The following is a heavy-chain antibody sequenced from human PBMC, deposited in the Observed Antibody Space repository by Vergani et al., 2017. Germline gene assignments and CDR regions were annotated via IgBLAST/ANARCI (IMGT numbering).Heavy chain of an antibody. CDR1: GGSISSGSYY. CDR3: AGLGDGAFDI. V-gene: IGHV4-61*02. Sequence: QVQLQESGPGLVKPSQTLSLTCTVSGGSISSGSYYWSWIRQPAGKGLEWIGRIYTSGSTNYNPALKSRVTISVDTSKNQFSLKLSSVTAADTAVYYCAGLGDGAFDIWGQGTMVTVSS. D-gene: IGHD5-24*01. CDR2: IYTSGST. J-gene: IGHJ3*02.